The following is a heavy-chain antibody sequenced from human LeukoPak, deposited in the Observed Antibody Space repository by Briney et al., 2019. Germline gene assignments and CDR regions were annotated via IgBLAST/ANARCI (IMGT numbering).Heavy chain of an antibody. Sequence: GRSLGLSCAASGFTFDDYAMHWVRQAPGKGLEWVSGISWNSGSIGYADSVKGRFTISRDNAKNSLYLQMNSLRAEDTALYYCAKDRGMANPAYYFDYWGQGTLVTVSS. CDR3: AKDRGMANPAYYFDY. CDR2: ISWNSGSI. D-gene: IGHD5-24*01. V-gene: IGHV3-9*01. J-gene: IGHJ4*02. CDR1: GFTFDDYA.